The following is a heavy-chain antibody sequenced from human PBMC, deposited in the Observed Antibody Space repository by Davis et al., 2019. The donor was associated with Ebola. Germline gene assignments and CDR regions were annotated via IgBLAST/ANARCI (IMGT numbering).Heavy chain of an antibody. CDR3: ASLRRTITGMDDGFDI. V-gene: IGHV5-51*01. Sequence: GESLKISCKDSGNSFTSHWIGWVRQMPGKGLEWMGLIYTGDSDTRYSPSFRGQVTISADKSSKTAFLQWSSLKASDTAMYYCASLRRTITGMDDGFDIWGQGTVVTVSS. J-gene: IGHJ3*02. CDR1: GNSFTSHW. CDR2: IYTGDSDT. D-gene: IGHD7-27*01.